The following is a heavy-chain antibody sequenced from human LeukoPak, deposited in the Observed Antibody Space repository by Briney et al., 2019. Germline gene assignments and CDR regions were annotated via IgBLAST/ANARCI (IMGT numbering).Heavy chain of an antibody. D-gene: IGHD3-22*01. J-gene: IGHJ4*02. CDR1: GFTFSSYA. Sequence: GGSLRLSCAASGFTFSSYAMSWVRQAPGRGVEWVSTLCGSGGNTYYADSVKGRVTISRDNSKNTLYLQMNSLRAEDTAVYHCAKGSYYYDSADYFDYWGQGTLVTVSS. V-gene: IGHV3-23*01. CDR2: LCGSGGNT. CDR3: AKGSYYYDSADYFDY.